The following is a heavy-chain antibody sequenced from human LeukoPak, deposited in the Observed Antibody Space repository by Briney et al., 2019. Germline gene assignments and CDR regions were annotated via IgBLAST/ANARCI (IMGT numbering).Heavy chain of an antibody. CDR2: IYHSGST. D-gene: IGHD3-10*01. V-gene: IGHV4-38-2*01. CDR3: ARVWFGESYPFDP. CDR1: GYSISSGYY. J-gene: IGHJ5*02. Sequence: PSETPSLTCAVSGYSISSGYYWGWIRQPPGKGLEWIGSIYHSGSTYYNPSLKSRVTISVDTSKNQFSLKLSSVTAADTAVYYCARVWFGESYPFDPWGQGTLVTVSS.